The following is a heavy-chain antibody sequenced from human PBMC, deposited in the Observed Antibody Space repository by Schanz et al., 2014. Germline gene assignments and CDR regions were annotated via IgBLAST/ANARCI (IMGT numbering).Heavy chain of an antibody. CDR2: ISGSGATT. J-gene: IGHJ5*02. V-gene: IGHV3-23*01. CDR1: GFTFSSYA. CDR3: ARTWTTVTKRPLDL. D-gene: IGHD4-17*01. Sequence: QPGGSLRLSCAASGFTFSSYAMSWVRQAPGKGLEWVSVISGSGATTYYADSVKGRFTISRDNPRNTVYFQMRSLRAEDTAVYYCARTWTTVTKRPLDLRGQGTVVDVSP.